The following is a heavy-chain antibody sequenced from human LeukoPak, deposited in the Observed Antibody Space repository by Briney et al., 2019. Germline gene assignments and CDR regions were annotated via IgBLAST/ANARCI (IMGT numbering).Heavy chain of an antibody. CDR3: ARARSSTSFYYYYYGMDV. V-gene: IGHV4-34*01. CDR1: GGSISNYY. CDR2: INHSGST. J-gene: IGHJ6*02. D-gene: IGHD2-2*01. Sequence: SETLSLTCTVSGGSISNYYWSWIRQPPGKGLEWIGEINHSGSTNYNPSLKSRVTISVDTSKNQFSLKLSSVTAADTAVYYCARARSSTSFYYYYYGMDVWGQGTTVTVSS.